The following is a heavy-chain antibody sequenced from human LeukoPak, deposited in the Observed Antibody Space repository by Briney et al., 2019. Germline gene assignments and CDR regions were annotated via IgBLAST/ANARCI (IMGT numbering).Heavy chain of an antibody. CDR3: ARDLSRGSWYAVKYFDY. CDR2: ISAYNGNT. CDR1: GYTFTSYG. J-gene: IGHJ4*02. D-gene: IGHD6-13*01. Sequence: ASVKVSCKASGYTFTSYGISWVRRAPGQGLEWMGWISAYNGNTNYAQKLRGRVTMTTDTSTSTAYMELRSLRSDDTAVYYCARDLSRGSWYAVKYFDYWGQGTLVTVSS. V-gene: IGHV1-18*01.